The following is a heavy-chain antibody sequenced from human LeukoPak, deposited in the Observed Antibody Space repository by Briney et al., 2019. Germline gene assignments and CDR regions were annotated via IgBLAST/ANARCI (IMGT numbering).Heavy chain of an antibody. V-gene: IGHV3-66*01. CDR3: ARERGIAAAGNYYYGMDV. J-gene: IGHJ6*02. Sequence: GGSLRLSCAASGFTVSSNYMSWVRQAPGKGLEWVSVFYSGGSTYYADSVKGRFTISRDNSKNTLYLQMNSLRAEDTAVYYCARERGIAAAGNYYYGMDVWGQGTTVTVSS. CDR2: FYSGGST. D-gene: IGHD6-13*01. CDR1: GFTVSSNY.